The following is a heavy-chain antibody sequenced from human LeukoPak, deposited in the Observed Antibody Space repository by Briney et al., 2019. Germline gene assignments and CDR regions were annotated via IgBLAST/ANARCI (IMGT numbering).Heavy chain of an antibody. CDR2: INPNSGGT. Sequence: GASVKVSCKASGYTFTGYYMHWVRQAPGQGLEWMGWINPNSGGTNYAQKFQGRVTMTRDTSISTAYMELSRLRSDDTAVYYCARSLGGGSWYDWFDPWGQGTLVTVSS. D-gene: IGHD6-13*01. J-gene: IGHJ5*02. CDR3: ARSLGGGSWYDWFDP. V-gene: IGHV1-2*02. CDR1: GYTFTGYY.